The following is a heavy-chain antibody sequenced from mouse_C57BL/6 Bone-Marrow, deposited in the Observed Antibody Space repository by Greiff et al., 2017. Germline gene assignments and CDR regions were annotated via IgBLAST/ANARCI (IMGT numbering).Heavy chain of an antibody. CDR3: SEDSAVYYLGGIWLRREDYARDY. Sequence: VKLVESGPELARPWASVKISCQAFYTFSRRVHFAIRDTNYWMQWVKQRPGQGLEWIGAIYPGNGDTSYNQKFKGKATLTADKSSSTAYMQLSSLTSEDSAVYYLGGIWLRREDYARDYWGQGTSVTVSS. CDR2: GQGLEWIG. CDR1: YTFSRRVH. D-gene: IGHD2-2*01. V-gene: IGHV1-87*01. J-gene: IGHJ4*01.